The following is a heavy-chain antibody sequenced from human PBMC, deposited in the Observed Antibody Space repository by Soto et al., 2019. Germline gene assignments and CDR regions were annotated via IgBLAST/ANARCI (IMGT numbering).Heavy chain of an antibody. V-gene: IGHV3-11*01. J-gene: IGHJ3*02. CDR3: AREPTAMVTSAFDI. Sequence: PGGSLRLSCAASGFTFSDYYMSWIRQAPGKGLEWVSYISSSGSTIYYADSVKGRFTISRDNAKNSLYLQMNSLRAEDTAVYYCAREPTAMVTSAFDIWGQGTMVTVSS. D-gene: IGHD5-18*01. CDR1: GFTFSDYY. CDR2: ISSSGSTI.